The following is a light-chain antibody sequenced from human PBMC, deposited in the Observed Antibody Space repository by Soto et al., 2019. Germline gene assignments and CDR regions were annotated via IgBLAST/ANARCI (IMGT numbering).Light chain of an antibody. V-gene: IGLV2-11*01. CDR2: DVS. CDR3: CSYAGNYTLV. Sequence: QSVLTQPRSVSGSPGQSVTISCTGTSSDVGGYNYVSWYQQHPGKAPKLMIYDVSKRPSGVPDRFSGSKSDNTASLTISGLQAEDEADYYCCSYAGNYTLVFGGGTKLTVL. CDR1: SSDVGGYNY. J-gene: IGLJ2*01.